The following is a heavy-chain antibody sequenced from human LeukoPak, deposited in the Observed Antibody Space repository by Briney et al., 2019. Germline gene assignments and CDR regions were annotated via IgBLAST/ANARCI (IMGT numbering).Heavy chain of an antibody. D-gene: IGHD3-10*01. CDR1: GGSFSGYY. V-gene: IGHV4-34*01. J-gene: IGHJ4*02. CDR3: ATLRRNYYGSGSYLSFDY. Sequence: SETLSLTCAAYGGSFSGYYWSWIRQPPGKGLEWLGEINHSGSTNYNPSLKSRVTISVDTSKNQFSLKLSSVTAADTAVYYCATLRRNYYGSGSYLSFDYWGQGTLVTVSS. CDR2: INHSGST.